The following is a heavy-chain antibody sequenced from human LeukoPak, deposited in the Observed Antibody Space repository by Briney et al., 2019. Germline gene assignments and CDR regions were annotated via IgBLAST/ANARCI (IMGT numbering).Heavy chain of an antibody. D-gene: IGHD7-27*01. Sequence: GGSLRLSCAASGFTVCNNYMSWVRQAPGKGLEWVSVIYTGGSTYYAESVRDRFTISRDKSKNTLYLQMNTLRAEDTAVYYCARDRPDWGLASDYWGQGTLVTVSS. CDR3: ARDRPDWGLASDY. V-gene: IGHV3-66*01. J-gene: IGHJ4*02. CDR1: GFTVCNNY. CDR2: IYTGGST.